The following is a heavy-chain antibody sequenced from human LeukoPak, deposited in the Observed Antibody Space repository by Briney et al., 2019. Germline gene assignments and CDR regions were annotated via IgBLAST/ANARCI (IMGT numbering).Heavy chain of an antibody. CDR2: SDGSSGRT. J-gene: IGHJ6*03. Sequence: PVGSLRLSCVVTGFTFSNFAMPSVRQARGVGLAGVSTSDGSSGRTWYADSVRGRFTICRDNSKDTLNLEMNSLRAEDTAEYYCAKDGDVRVHNYYWHLDVRGKGTTVTVSS. CDR3: AKDGDVRVHNYYWHLDV. V-gene: IGHV3-23*01. CDR1: GFTFSNFA. D-gene: IGHD7-27*01.